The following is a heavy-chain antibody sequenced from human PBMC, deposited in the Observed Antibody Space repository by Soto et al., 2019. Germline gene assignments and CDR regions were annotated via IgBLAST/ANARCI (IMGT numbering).Heavy chain of an antibody. CDR3: ARGVHYDSSGYYYFY. V-gene: IGHV1-69*13. Sequence: AASVKVSCKASGGTFSTYAIDWVRQAPGQGLEWMGGIIPLFGTATYAQNFQGRITITADESTNTAYMELRSLRSQDTAVYYCARGVHYDSSGYYYFYWGQGTLVTVS. D-gene: IGHD3-22*01. CDR1: GGTFSTYA. CDR2: IIPLFGTA. J-gene: IGHJ4*02.